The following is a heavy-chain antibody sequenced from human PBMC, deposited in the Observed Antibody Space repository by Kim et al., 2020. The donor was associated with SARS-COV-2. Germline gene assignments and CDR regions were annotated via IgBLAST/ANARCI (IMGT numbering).Heavy chain of an antibody. CDR3: ARELQWLGILVGVDV. Sequence: GGSLRLSCAASGFTFSSYSMNWVRQAPGKGLEWVSYISSSSSTIYSADSVKGRGTISKDNAKNSLYLQMNSLSDEDTAMYYCARELQWLGILVGVDVWGQGTTVTVSS. CDR2: ISSSSSTI. D-gene: IGHD6-19*01. V-gene: IGHV3-48*02. CDR1: GFTFSSYS. J-gene: IGHJ6*02.